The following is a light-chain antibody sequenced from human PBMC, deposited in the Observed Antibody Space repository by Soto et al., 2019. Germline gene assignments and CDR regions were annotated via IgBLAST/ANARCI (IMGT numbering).Light chain of an antibody. CDR3: QQYHTYPYT. CDR1: QSIASW. J-gene: IGKJ5*01. Sequence: DIQITQSPSTLSASAGDRVTIACRASQSIASWLAWYQQKEGKAPNLLIYDAFSLESGVPSRFRGSGSGTDFTLTISRLQPDDYETYYCQQYHTYPYTFGQGTRLEIK. V-gene: IGKV1-5*01. CDR2: DAF.